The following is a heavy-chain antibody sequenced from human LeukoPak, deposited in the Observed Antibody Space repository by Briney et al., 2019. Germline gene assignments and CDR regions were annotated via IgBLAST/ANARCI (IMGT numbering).Heavy chain of an antibody. CDR2: IYTSGST. CDR3: ARQRVLHNWFDP. Sequence: MSSETLSLTCTVSGGSISSYYWSWIRQPPGKGLEWIGYIYTSGSTNYNPSLKSRVTISVDTSKNQFSLKLSSVPAADTAVYYCARQRVLHNWFDPWGQGTLVTVSS. V-gene: IGHV4-4*09. J-gene: IGHJ5*02. CDR1: GGSISSYY.